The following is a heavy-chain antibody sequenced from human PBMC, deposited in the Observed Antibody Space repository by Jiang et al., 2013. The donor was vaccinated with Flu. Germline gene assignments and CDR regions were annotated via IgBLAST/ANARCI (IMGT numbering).Heavy chain of an antibody. CDR1: GFTFGDYA. V-gene: IGHV3-49*03. CDR3: TRAPTAMVTDWFDP. CDR2: IRSKAYGGTT. Sequence: VQLVESGGGLVQPGRSLRLSCTASGFTFGDYAMSWFRQAPGKGLEWVGFIRSKAYGGTTEYAASVKGRFTISRDDSKSIAYLQMNSLKTEDTAVYYCTRAPTAMVTDWFDPWGQGTLVTVSS. D-gene: IGHD5-18*01. J-gene: IGHJ5*02.